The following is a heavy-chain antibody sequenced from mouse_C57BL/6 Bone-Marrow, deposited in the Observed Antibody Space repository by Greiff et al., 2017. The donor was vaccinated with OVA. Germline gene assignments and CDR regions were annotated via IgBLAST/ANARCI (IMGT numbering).Heavy chain of an antibody. CDR2: ISDGGSYT. V-gene: IGHV5-4*01. CDR3: ARDRLDY. J-gene: IGHJ2*01. Sequence: EVKLVESGGGLVKPGGSLKLSCAASGFTFSSYAMSWVRQTPEKRLEWVATISDGGSYTYYPDNVKGRFTISRDNAKNNLYLQMSHLKSEDTAMYYCARDRLDYWGQGTTLTVSS. CDR1: GFTFSSYA.